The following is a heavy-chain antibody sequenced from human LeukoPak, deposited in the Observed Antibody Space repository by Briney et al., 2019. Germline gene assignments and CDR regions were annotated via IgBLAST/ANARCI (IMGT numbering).Heavy chain of an antibody. J-gene: IGHJ3*02. CDR1: GYTFTNYY. Sequence: ASVKVSCKASGYTFTNYYIHWMRQAPGQGLEWMGWINPNSGGTNYAQKFQGWVTMTRDTSISTAYMELSRLRSDDTAVYYCARGGITGTTRGPTRLNDAFDIWGQGTMVTVSS. D-gene: IGHD1-20*01. V-gene: IGHV1-2*04. CDR3: ARGGITGTTRGPTRLNDAFDI. CDR2: INPNSGGT.